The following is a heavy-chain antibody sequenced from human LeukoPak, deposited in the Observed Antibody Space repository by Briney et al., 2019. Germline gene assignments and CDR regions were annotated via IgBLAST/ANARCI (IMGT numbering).Heavy chain of an antibody. D-gene: IGHD3-10*01. Sequence: PGRSLRLSCAASGFTFSSYGMHWVRQAPGKGLEWVAVIWYDGSNKYYADSVKGRFTISRDNSKNTLYLQMNSLRAEDTAVYYCARVPPPRSYKPYGSGANYGMDVWGQGTTVTVSS. V-gene: IGHV3-33*01. CDR2: IWYDGSNK. CDR1: GFTFSSYG. J-gene: IGHJ6*02. CDR3: ARVPPPRSYKPYGSGANYGMDV.